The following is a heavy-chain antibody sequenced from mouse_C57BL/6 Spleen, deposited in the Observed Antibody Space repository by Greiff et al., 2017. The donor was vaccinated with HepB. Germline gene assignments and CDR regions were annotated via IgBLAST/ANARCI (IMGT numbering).Heavy chain of an antibody. CDR2: IDPSDSYT. J-gene: IGHJ1*03. V-gene: IGHV1-50*01. CDR1: GYTFTSYW. CDR3: ARSGSSYWYFDV. Sequence: VQLQQSGAELVKPGASVKLSCKASGYTFTSYWMQWVKQRPGQGLEGIGEIDPSDSYTNYNQKFKGKATLTVDTSSSTAYMKLSSLTSEDSAVYYCARSGSSYWYFDVWGTGTTVTVSS. D-gene: IGHD1-1*01.